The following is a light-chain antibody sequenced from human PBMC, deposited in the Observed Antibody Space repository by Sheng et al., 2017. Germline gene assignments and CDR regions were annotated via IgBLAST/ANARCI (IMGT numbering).Light chain of an antibody. CDR1: QSVSSSY. Sequence: EIVLTQSPGTLSLSPGERATLSCGASQSVSSSYLAWYQQKPGQAPRLLIYGASSRATDIPDRFSGSGSGTDFTLSISRLEPEDFGVYYCQQYGGRLYTFCQGTKLEI. V-gene: IGKV3-20*01. CDR3: QQYGGRLYT. CDR2: GAS. J-gene: IGKJ2*01.